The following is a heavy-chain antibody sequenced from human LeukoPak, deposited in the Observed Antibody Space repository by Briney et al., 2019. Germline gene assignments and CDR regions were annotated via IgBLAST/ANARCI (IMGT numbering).Heavy chain of an antibody. CDR1: GGSISSGSYC. J-gene: IGHJ4*02. CDR2: TYTSGSN. Sequence: SETLSLTCTVSGGSISSGSYCWSWIRQPAGKGLEWIGRTYTSGSNKYTPSLKSRVTISVDTSKNQFSLKLSSVTAADTDAYYTARDYDFWSGVWGQGNLVTVSS. D-gene: IGHD3-3*01. V-gene: IGHV4-61*02. CDR3: ARDYDFWSGV.